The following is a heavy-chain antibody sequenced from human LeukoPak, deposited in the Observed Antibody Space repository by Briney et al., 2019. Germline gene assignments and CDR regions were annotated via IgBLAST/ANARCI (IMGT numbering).Heavy chain of an antibody. CDR2: ISWNGLSS. D-gene: IGHD3-10*01. Sequence: GGSLRLSCAASGFTFDDYGMSWVRQAPGKGLEWVSGISWNGLSSSYADSVRGRFTISRDNDKDSVFLQMNSLRVEDSAFYYCTRAPRGGEPASWGQGILVTVSS. V-gene: IGHV3-20*04. J-gene: IGHJ5*02. CDR1: GFTFDDYG. CDR3: TRAPRGGEPAS.